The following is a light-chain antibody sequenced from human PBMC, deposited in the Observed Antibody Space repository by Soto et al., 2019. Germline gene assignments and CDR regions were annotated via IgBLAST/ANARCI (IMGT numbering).Light chain of an antibody. J-gene: IGLJ2*01. CDR1: SSEVGAYNY. V-gene: IGLV2-8*01. CDR2: EVS. CDR3: SSYAGRNIVV. Sequence: QSVLTQPPSASGSPGQSVTISCTGTSSEVGAYNYVSWYQQHPGKAPKLMIYEVSKRPSGVPDRYSGSKSGNTASLTVSGLQAEDEADYYCSSYAGRNIVVFGGGTKVTVL.